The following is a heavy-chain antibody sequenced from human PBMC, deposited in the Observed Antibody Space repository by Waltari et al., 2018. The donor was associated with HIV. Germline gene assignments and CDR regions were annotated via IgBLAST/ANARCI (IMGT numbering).Heavy chain of an antibody. CDR3: ARVFRGTVNYFDSRLGH. Sequence: QVQLVPSGAEVKKPGASVKVSCKASGYTFSDSHMHWVRQAPGQGLEWMGRINPNSGGTRYAEKFQGRVTMTRDTSISTAYMELSRLRFDDTAVYYCARVFRGTVNYFDSRLGHWGQGTLVTVSS. D-gene: IGHD3-22*01. CDR1: GYTFSDSH. V-gene: IGHV1-2*02. J-gene: IGHJ5*02. CDR2: INPNSGGT.